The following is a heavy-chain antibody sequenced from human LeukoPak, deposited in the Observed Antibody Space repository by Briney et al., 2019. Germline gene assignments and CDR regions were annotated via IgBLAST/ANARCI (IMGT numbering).Heavy chain of an antibody. CDR1: GYSFTNYW. V-gene: IGHV5-51*01. CDR3: ARSNAASLGGFDY. D-gene: IGHD3-10*01. CDR2: IYPGDSDT. J-gene: IGHJ4*02. Sequence: GESLKISCKGSGYSFTNYWIGWVRQMPGKGLEWMGIIYPGDSDTRYSPSFQGQVTISADKSISTAYLQWSSLKASDTAMYYCARSNAASLGGFDYWGQGTLVTVSS.